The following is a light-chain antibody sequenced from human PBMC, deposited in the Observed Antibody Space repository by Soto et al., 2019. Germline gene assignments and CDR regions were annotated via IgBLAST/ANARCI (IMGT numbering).Light chain of an antibody. CDR1: QSVSSY. J-gene: IGKJ1*01. Sequence: EVVLTQSPATLSLSPGESATLSCRASQSVSSYLAWYQQKPGQGPRLLIYDASNRATGVSARFSGSGSGTDFTHTISSLETEHFAVYYCHQRSSWPRGSFGQGTKVEIK. CDR3: HQRSSWPRGS. V-gene: IGKV3-11*01. CDR2: DAS.